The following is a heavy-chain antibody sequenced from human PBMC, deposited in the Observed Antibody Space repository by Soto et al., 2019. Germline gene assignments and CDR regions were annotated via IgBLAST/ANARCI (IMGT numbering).Heavy chain of an antibody. CDR3: ARGLLVVLNYFAS. CDR2: IFPLTDIP. V-gene: IGHV1-69*02. J-gene: IGHJ4*02. Sequence: QVQLVQSGTEVKKPGSSVKVSCKASGGTFRNYPINWVRQAPGQGLEWMGSIFPLTDIPDYAQNCQARLTXXXDXXTSTAYMEFSSLTSDDTAMYFCARGLLVVLNYFASWGQGTLVTVSS. CDR1: GGTFRNYP.